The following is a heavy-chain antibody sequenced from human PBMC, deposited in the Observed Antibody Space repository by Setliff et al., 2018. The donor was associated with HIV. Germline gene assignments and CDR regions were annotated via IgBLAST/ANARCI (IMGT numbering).Heavy chain of an antibody. V-gene: IGHV1-24*01. J-gene: IGHJ5*02. D-gene: IGHD3-3*01. CDR2: FDPDDGET. CDR1: GYSLTELS. Sequence: ASVKVSCKVSGYSLTELSMHWVRQAPGKGLEWMGGFDPDDGETGYAQKFQGRVTMTRNTSISTAYMELSSLRSEDTAVYYCARVGYTFWSGYYSNWFDPWGQGTLVTGS. CDR3: ARVGYTFWSGYYSNWFDP.